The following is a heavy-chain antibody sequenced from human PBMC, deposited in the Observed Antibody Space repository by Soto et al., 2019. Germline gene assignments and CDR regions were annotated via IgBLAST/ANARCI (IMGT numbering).Heavy chain of an antibody. J-gene: IGHJ6*02. CDR2: ISYDGSNK. Sequence: GGSLRLSCAASGFTFSSYGMHWVRQAPGKGLEWVAVISYDGSNKYYADSVKGRFTISRDNSKNTLYLQMNSLRAEDTAVYYCAKDYGYYYYYGMDGWGQGTTVTVSS. V-gene: IGHV3-30*18. CDR1: GFTFSSYG. CDR3: AKDYGYYYYYGMDG. D-gene: IGHD3-16*01.